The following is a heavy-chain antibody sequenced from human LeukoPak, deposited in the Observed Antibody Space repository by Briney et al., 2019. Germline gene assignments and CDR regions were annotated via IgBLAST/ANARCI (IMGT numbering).Heavy chain of an antibody. J-gene: IGHJ4*02. CDR2: ISYDGSNK. V-gene: IGHV3-30*18. D-gene: IGHD2-2*01. CDR3: AKASGDIVVVPADPNFDY. Sequence: GGSLRLSCAASGFTFSNYGMHWVRQAPGKGLEWVAVISYDGSNKYYADSVKGRFTISRDNSKNTLYLQMNSLRAEDTAVYYCAKASGDIVVVPADPNFDYWGQGTLVTVSS. CDR1: GFTFSNYG.